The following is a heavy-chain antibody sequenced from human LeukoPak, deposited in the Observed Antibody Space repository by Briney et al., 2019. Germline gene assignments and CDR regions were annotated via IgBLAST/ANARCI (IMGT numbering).Heavy chain of an antibody. D-gene: IGHD1-20*01. CDR1: GVSISNGDYY. V-gene: IGHV4-30-4*01. J-gene: IGHJ4*02. CDR3: VGGQGLTGDVNFDY. Sequence: SETLSLTCTVSGVSISNGDYYWSWIRQPPGKGLEWIGYIYYTGIIYYNPSLKSRLTISIDTPKNQFSLKLRSVTAADTAVYYCVGGQGLTGDVNFDYWGQGTLVTVSS. CDR2: IYYTGII.